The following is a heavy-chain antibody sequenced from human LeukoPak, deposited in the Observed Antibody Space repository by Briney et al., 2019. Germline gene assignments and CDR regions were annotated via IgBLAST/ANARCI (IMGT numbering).Heavy chain of an antibody. Sequence: SSETLSLTCTVSGGSISSYYWSWIRQPPGKGLEWIGYIYTSGSTNYNPSLKSRVTISVDTSKNQFSLKLSSVTAADTAVYYCARHGAPNYGSGSYYNVFYYYYMDVWGKGTTVTVSS. CDR2: IYTSGST. V-gene: IGHV4-4*09. D-gene: IGHD3-10*01. J-gene: IGHJ6*03. CDR3: ARHGAPNYGSGSYYNVFYYYYMDV. CDR1: GGSISSYY.